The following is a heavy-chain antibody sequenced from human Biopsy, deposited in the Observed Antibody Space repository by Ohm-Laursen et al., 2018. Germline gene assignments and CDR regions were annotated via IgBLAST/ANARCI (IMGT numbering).Heavy chain of an antibody. CDR2: IYYSGST. Sequence: SETLSLTCTVSGVSISTYYWSWIRQSPGRGLEWIAYIYYSGSTDYNPSLKSRVTILVDTSKNQFSLKLNSVTAADTAVYYCGRREVVITHDAFDTWGQGTMVTVSS. CDR1: GVSISTYY. CDR3: GRREVVITHDAFDT. D-gene: IGHD3-22*01. J-gene: IGHJ3*02. V-gene: IGHV4-59*08.